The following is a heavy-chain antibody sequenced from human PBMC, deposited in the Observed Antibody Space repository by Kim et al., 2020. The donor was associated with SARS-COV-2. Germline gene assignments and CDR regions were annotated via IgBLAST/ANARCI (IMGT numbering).Heavy chain of an antibody. J-gene: IGHJ2*01. Sequence: SETLSLTCTVSGGSISYYYWTWIRQPPGKGLEWIGYVFDSGSTNYNPSLKSRVTISPGTSKKQFSLQLTSVTAADTAVHYCAGGKYYYDGSGNPRFWYF. D-gene: IGHD3-22*01. CDR1: GGSISYYY. V-gene: IGHV4-59*01. CDR3: AGGKYYYDGSGNPRFWYF. CDR2: VFDSGST.